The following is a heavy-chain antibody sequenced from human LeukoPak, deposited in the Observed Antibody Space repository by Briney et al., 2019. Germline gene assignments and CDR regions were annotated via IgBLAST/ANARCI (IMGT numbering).Heavy chain of an antibody. CDR1: GGSISSYY. D-gene: IGHD3-10*01. CDR3: ARDLFTMVRGVSNWFDP. CDR2: IYYSGST. Sequence: SETLSLTCTVSGGSISSYYWYWIRQPPRKGLEWIGYIYYSGSTNYNPSLKSRVTISVDTSKNQFSLKLSSVTAADAAVYYCARDLFTMVRGVSNWFDPWGQGTLVTVSS. V-gene: IGHV4-59*12. J-gene: IGHJ5*02.